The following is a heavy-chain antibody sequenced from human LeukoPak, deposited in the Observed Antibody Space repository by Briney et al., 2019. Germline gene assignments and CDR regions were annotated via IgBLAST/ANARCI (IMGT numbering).Heavy chain of an antibody. CDR3: ARVDRYHFYLDV. J-gene: IGHJ6*03. V-gene: IGHV1-69*05. CDR1: GGTFRTYS. CDR2: IIPIFGTP. Sequence: SVKVSCKASGGTFRTYSVNWVRQAPGQGLEWMGGIIPIFGTPNYAQKFQGRVKVTTDDATGTAYMELSSLMSEDTAIYYCARVDRYHFYLDVWGKGTPVTVSS.